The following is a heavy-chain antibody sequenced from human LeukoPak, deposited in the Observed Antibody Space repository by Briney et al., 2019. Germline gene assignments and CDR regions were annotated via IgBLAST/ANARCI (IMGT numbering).Heavy chain of an antibody. CDR3: AKGYGVGATNYYYYYMDV. V-gene: IGHV3-23*01. J-gene: IGHJ6*03. CDR1: GFTFSSYE. D-gene: IGHD1-26*01. CDR2: ISGSGGST. Sequence: PGGSLRLSCAASGFTFSSYEMNWVRQAPGKGLEWVSAISGSGGSTYYADSVKGRFTISRDNSKNTLYLQMNSLRAEDTAVYYCAKGYGVGATNYYYYYMDVWGKGTTVTVSS.